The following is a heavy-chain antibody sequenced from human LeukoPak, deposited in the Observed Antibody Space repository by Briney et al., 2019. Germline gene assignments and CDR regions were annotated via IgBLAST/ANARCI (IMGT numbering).Heavy chain of an antibody. CDR1: GFTFSSYG. J-gene: IGHJ3*02. Sequence: PGGSLRLSCAASGFTFSSYGMSWVCQAPGKGLEWVSAISGSGGSTYYADSVKGRFTISRDNSKNTLYLQMNSLRAEDTAVYYCAKESAAYCGGDCPDTIGDIWGQGTMVTVSS. CDR2: ISGSGGST. CDR3: AKESAAYCGGDCPDTIGDI. V-gene: IGHV3-23*01. D-gene: IGHD2-21*02.